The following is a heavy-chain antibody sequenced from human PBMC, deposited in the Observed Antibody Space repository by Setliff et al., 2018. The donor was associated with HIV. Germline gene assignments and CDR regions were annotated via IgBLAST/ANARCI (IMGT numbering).Heavy chain of an antibody. D-gene: IGHD3-10*01. CDR2: IYSSGST. CDR3: ATSAESGFGIHWGVFNI. J-gene: IGHJ3*02. V-gene: IGHV4-39*01. Sequence: PSETLSLTCTVSGGSTSTSGYYWGWIRQPPGKGREWIGSIYSSGSTYYNLSLKSRVTISVDTSKNQFSLKLKSVTAADTAVYYCATSAESGFGIHWGVFNIWGQGTRVTVSS. CDR1: GGSTSTSGYY.